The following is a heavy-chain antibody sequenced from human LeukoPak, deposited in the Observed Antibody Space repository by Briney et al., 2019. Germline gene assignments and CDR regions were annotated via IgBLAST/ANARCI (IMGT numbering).Heavy chain of an antibody. CDR1: GGSITSYY. CDR2: IYYSGST. J-gene: IGHJ4*02. CDR3: ARSFYYDSSGYYDY. V-gene: IGHV4-59*01. D-gene: IGHD3-22*01. Sequence: SETLSLTCTVSGGSITSYYWSWIRQPPGKGLEWIGYIYYSGSTNYNPSLKSRVTISVDTSRNQFSLKLSSVTAADTAVYYCARSFYYDSSGYYDYWGQGTLVTVSS.